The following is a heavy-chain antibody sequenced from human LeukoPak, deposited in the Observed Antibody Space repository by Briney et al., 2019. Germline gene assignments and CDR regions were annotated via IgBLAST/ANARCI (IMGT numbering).Heavy chain of an antibody. CDR3: AKGSSSGFYYFDY. D-gene: IGHD6-19*01. CDR2: MSYDGSNT. J-gene: IGHJ4*02. CDR1: GFTFSSYG. Sequence: GRSLRLSCAASGFTFSSYGMHWVRQAPGRGLEWVAGMSYDGSNTYYADSVKGRFTISRDNSKNTVYLQMNSLRAEDTAVYYCAKGSSSGFYYFDYWGRGTLATVSS. V-gene: IGHV3-30*18.